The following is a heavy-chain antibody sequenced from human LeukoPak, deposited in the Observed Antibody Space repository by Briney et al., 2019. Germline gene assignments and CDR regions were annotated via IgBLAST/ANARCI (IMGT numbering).Heavy chain of an antibody. J-gene: IGHJ6*03. CDR2: IKSKTDGGTT. Sequence: GGSPRLSCAASGFTFTNAWMSWVRQAPGKGLEWVGRIKSKTDGGTTDYAAPVKGRFTISRDGSKNTLYLQMNNLKIEDTAVYSCTTDPSYGDSPHYYYFMDVWGKGTTVTISS. V-gene: IGHV3-15*05. CDR3: TTDPSYGDSPHYYYFMDV. CDR1: GFTFTNAW. D-gene: IGHD4-17*01.